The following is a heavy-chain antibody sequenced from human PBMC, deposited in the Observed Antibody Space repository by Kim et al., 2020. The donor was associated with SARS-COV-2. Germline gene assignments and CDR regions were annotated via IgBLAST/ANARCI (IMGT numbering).Heavy chain of an antibody. CDR3: ARHQWARGFYIDY. J-gene: IGHJ4*02. D-gene: IGHD1-26*01. Sequence: SETLSLTCTVSGGSIGSYYWSWIRQSPEKGLEWIGHISYSGSTIYSPSAKRRVTISVDTSKNQYSLSLTSLNAPDTAMYYCARHQWARGFYIDYRCQG. CDR2: ISYSGST. CDR1: GGSIGSYY. V-gene: IGHV4-59*08.